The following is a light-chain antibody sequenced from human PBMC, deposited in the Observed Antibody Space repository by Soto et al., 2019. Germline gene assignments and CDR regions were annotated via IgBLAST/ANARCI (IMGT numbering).Light chain of an antibody. V-gene: IGKV3-15*01. CDR2: GAF. J-gene: IGKJ2*01. CDR3: QQYDKWPYT. Sequence: EIVLTQSPANLSVSPGERATLSCRTSQIVGTNLAWYQQKPGQAPRLLIYGAFIRAPGFPVRFRGTGSGSEFTLTITSLQSEDGALYFCQQYDKWPYTFGQGTKVDIK. CDR1: QIVGTN.